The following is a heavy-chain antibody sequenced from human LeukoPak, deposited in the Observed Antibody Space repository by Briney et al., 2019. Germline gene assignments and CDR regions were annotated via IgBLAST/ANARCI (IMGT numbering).Heavy chain of an antibody. CDR1: GFTFCSYS. Sequence: NPGGSLRLSCAASGFTFCSYSMNWVRQAPGKGLEWVSSISSSSSYIYYADSVKGRFTISRDNSKNTLYLQMNSLRAEDTAVYYCAKDDIFTYYYDSSGYLLLYYWGQGTLVTVSS. V-gene: IGHV3-21*04. CDR3: AKDDIFTYYYDSSGYLLLYY. D-gene: IGHD3-22*01. CDR2: ISSSSSYI. J-gene: IGHJ4*02.